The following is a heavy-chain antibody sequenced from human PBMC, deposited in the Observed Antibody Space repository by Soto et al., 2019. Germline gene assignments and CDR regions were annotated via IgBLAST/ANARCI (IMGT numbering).Heavy chain of an antibody. CDR2: LSTRGSDK. D-gene: IGHD4-17*01. CDR3: AKDTRYADYVRWFDS. CDR1: GFSFSGYY. V-gene: IGHV3-11*01. J-gene: IGHJ5*01. Sequence: GGSLRLSCAASGFSFSGYYMTWIRRVPGKGLEWVSHLSTRGSDKFYADSVRGRFTVSRDNVKNSLFLQMDSLRAEDTAVYYCAKDTRYADYVRWFDSWGQGTLVTVSS.